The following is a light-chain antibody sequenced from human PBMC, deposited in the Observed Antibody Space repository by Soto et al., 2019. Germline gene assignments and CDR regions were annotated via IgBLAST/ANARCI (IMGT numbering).Light chain of an antibody. CDR3: QHHNSYSEA. V-gene: IGKV1-5*03. CDR2: KAS. Sequence: IHMTQSPSTLSVSLGDIGTITFRAIQTISSWLAWYQQKPLKAPKLLIYKASTLKSGVPSRFSGSGSGTEFTLTISSLQPDDFATYYCQHHNSYSEAFGQGTKVDIK. J-gene: IGKJ1*01. CDR1: QTISSW.